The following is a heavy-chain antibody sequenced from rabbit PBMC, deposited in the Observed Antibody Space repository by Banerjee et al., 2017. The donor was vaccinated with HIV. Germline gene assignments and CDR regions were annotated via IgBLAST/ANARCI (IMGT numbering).Heavy chain of an antibody. J-gene: IGHJ4*01. D-gene: IGHD4-1*01. Sequence: QEQLEESGGGLVKPGGTLTLTCKASGIDFSSYYYMCWVRQAPGKGLEWIACIYVGSSGRTAYASWAKGRFSISKTSWTTVTLQMTSLTAADTASYFCARDLAGVIGWNFNLWGPGTLVTVS. CDR2: IYVGSSGRT. CDR1: GIDFSSYYY. V-gene: IGHV1S45*01. CDR3: ARDLAGVIGWNFNL.